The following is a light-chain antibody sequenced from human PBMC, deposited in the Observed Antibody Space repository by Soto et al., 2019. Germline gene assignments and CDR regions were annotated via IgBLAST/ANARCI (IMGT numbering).Light chain of an antibody. CDR3: LHDALFPYS. Sequence: AIQMTQSPSSLSASVGDTVTFTCRASQAIRNDLGWCQQRPGKPPKLLIYGISILQTGVPSRFSGSGSGTDFTLTISGLQPEDFATYYCLHDALFPYSFGQGTRLEI. J-gene: IGKJ2*03. CDR1: QAIRND. CDR2: GIS. V-gene: IGKV1-6*01.